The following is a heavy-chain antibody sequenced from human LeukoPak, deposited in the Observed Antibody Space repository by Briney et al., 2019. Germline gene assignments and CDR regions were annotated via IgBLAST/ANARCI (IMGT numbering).Heavy chain of an antibody. CDR1: GGTFSSYA. V-gene: IGHV1-69*01. J-gene: IGHJ4*02. CDR2: IIPIFGTA. D-gene: IGHD5-12*01. CDR3: ARDERGYTGYAEFDY. Sequence: GASVTVSCKASGGTFSSYAIIWVRQAPGQGLEWMGGIIPIFGTANYAQKFQGRVTITADESTSTAYMELSSLRSEDTAVYYCARDERGYTGYAEFDYWGQGTLVTVSS.